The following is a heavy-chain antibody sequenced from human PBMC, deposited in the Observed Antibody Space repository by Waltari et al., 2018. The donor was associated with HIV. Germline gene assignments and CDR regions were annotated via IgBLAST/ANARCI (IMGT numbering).Heavy chain of an antibody. CDR1: GYTFTSSD. CDR2: MNPNSGDT. Sequence: QVQLVQSGAEVKKPGASVTVSCKASGYTFTSSDINWVRQATGQGLEWMGWMNPNSGDTGYAQKFQGRITMTSNTSISTVYMELSSLTSEETAVYYCVRAAIYSRGCFDYWGQGTLVTVSS. D-gene: IGHD6-19*01. J-gene: IGHJ4*02. V-gene: IGHV1-8*01. CDR3: VRAAIYSRGCFDY.